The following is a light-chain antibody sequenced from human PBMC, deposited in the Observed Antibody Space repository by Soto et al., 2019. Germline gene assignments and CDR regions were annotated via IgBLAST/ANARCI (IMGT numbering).Light chain of an antibody. CDR3: QHVYDFPHT. CDR2: GAS. CDR1: QTINNN. V-gene: IGKV1-39*01. J-gene: IGKJ2*01. Sequence: DIQMTQSPSSLSASVGDRVTITCRTSQTINNNLNWYRQKPGKVPEVLIYGASSLQRGVSSRFTGSASRTYFTLTISSLQPEDFATYYCQHVYDFPHTFGQGTKVEV.